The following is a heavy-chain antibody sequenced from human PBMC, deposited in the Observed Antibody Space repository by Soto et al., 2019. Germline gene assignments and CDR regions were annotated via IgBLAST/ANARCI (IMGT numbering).Heavy chain of an antibody. CDR1: GYTFTSYY. V-gene: IGHV1-46*01. J-gene: IGHJ4*02. D-gene: IGHD4-17*01. Sequence: QVQLEQSGAEVKKPGASVKVSCKASGYTFTSYYMHWVRQAPGQGLEWMGKINPIGGSTGYEQKFQGRVTMTRDTSTSTVYMELSSLRSEDTAVYYCARLSSMVTSPLDYWGQGTLVTVSS. CDR3: ARLSSMVTSPLDY. CDR2: INPIGGST.